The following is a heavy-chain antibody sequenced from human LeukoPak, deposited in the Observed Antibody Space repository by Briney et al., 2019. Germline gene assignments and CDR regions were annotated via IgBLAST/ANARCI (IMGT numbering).Heavy chain of an antibody. J-gene: IGHJ4*02. Sequence: SETLSLTCTVSGGSISSGGYYWSWIRQHPGKGLEWIGYIYYSGSTYYNPSLKSRVTISVDPSKNQFSLKLSSVTAADTAVYYCAREGPSYMVRGVIDYWGQGTLVTVSS. CDR1: GGSISSGGYY. CDR2: IYYSGST. D-gene: IGHD3-10*01. V-gene: IGHV4-31*03. CDR3: AREGPSYMVRGVIDY.